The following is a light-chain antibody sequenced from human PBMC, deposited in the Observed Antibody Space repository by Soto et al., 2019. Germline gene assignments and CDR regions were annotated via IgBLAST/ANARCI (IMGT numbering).Light chain of an antibody. J-gene: IGKJ4*01. Sequence: DIQLTQSPSFLSASVGDRVTITCRASQGITSSLVWYQQKPGKAPKLLICAASTLQSGVPSRFSGSGSGTEFTLTISSLQPEDFATYYCQQIKSYPLTFGGGTKVEIK. CDR1: QGITSS. V-gene: IGKV1-9*01. CDR2: AAS. CDR3: QQIKSYPLT.